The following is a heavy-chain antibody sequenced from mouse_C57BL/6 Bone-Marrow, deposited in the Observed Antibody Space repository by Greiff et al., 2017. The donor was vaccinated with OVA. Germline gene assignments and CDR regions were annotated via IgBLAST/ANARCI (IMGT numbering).Heavy chain of an antibody. D-gene: IGHD1-1*01. CDR1: GYTFTSYT. CDR2: INPSSGYT. CDR3: ARGGYYYGSPWYFDY. J-gene: IGHJ2*01. Sequence: VMLVESGAELARPGASVKMSCKASGYTFTSYTMHWVKQRPGQGLEWIGYINPSSGYTKYNQKFKDKATLTADKSSSTAYMQLSSLTSEDSAVYYGARGGYYYGSPWYFDYWGQGTTLTVSS. V-gene: IGHV1-4*01.